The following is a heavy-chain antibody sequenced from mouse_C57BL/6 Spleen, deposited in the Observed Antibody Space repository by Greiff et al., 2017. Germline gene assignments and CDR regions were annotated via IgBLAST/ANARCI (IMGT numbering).Heavy chain of an antibody. CDR3: TTHPDGRSPFAY. V-gene: IGHV14-4*01. CDR2: IDPENGDT. Sequence: EVQLQQSGAELVRPGASVKLSCTASGFNIKDDYMHWVKQRPEQGLEWIGWIDPENGDTEYASKFQGKATITADTSSNTAYLQLSSLTSEDTAVYYCTTHPDGRSPFAYWGQGTLVTVSA. D-gene: IGHD1-1*01. CDR1: GFNIKDDY. J-gene: IGHJ3*01.